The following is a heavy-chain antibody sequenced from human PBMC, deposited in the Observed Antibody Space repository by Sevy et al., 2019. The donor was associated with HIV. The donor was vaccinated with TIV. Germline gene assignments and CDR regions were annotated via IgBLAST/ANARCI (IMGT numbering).Heavy chain of an antibody. D-gene: IGHD6-13*01. V-gene: IGHV4-61*02. J-gene: IGHJ3*01. CDR3: AGEYSGGWYQAFDV. CDR2: VHTSGRT. Sequence: SETLSLTCSISGGSSRSGTYYWSWIRQPAGKGLEWIGRVHTSGRTNYNPSLKSRVTISVDTSKNQFSLRLRSVTAADTAVYYCAGEYSGGWYQAFDVWGQGTMVTVSS. CDR1: GGSSRSGTYY.